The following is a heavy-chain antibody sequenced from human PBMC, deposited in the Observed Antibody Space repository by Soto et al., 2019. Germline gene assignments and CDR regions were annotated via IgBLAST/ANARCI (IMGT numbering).Heavy chain of an antibody. Sequence: QVQLQQWGAGLLKPSETLSLTCAVYGGSFSGYYWSWIRQPPGKGLEWIGEINHSGSTNYNPSLKSRVTISVDTSKNTFSLRLSSVTAADTAVYYCARVEEYYDSSGFDYWGQGTLVTVSS. CDR1: GGSFSGYY. CDR3: ARVEEYYDSSGFDY. D-gene: IGHD3-22*01. V-gene: IGHV4-34*01. CDR2: INHSGST. J-gene: IGHJ4*02.